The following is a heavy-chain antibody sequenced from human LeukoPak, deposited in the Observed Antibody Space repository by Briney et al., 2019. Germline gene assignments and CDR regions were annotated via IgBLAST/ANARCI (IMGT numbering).Heavy chain of an antibody. V-gene: IGHV4-59*01. CDR3: AREDPQTTVPEGMDV. CDR2: IYYTGTT. J-gene: IGHJ6*02. CDR1: GGSISSYY. Sequence: PSETLSLTCTVSGGSISSYYWSWIRQPPGKGLEWIGYIYYTGTTNYNPSLRSRVTISVDTSRNQFSLRLSSVTAADTAVYYRAREDPQTTVPEGMDVWGHGTTVIVSS. D-gene: IGHD4-17*01.